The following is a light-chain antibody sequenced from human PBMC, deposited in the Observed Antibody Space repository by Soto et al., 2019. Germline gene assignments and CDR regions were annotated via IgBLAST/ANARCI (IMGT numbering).Light chain of an antibody. CDR3: QQYNSYST. J-gene: IGKJ1*01. V-gene: IGKV3-15*01. Sequence: EIVLTQSPGTLSLSPGERATLPCRSSQSVSNYLAWYQQKPGQAPRLLIYGASTRATGIPARFSGSGSGTEFTLTISSLQPDDFATYYCQQYNSYSTFGQGTKVDIK. CDR2: GAS. CDR1: QSVSNY.